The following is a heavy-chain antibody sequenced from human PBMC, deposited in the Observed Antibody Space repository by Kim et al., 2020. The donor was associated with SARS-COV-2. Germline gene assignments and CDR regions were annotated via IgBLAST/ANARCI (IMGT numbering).Heavy chain of an antibody. Sequence: DYAVSVKSRITINPDTSKNQFSLQLNSVTPEDTAVYYCASGWDLDYAFDIWGQGTMVTVSS. J-gene: IGHJ3*02. V-gene: IGHV6-1*01. D-gene: IGHD6-19*01. CDR3: ASGWDLDYAFDI.